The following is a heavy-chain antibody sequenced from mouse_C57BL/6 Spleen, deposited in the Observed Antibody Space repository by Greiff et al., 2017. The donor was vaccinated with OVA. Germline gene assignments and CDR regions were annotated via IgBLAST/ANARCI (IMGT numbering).Heavy chain of an antibody. CDR2: IWWDDDK. CDR1: GFSLSTFGMG. V-gene: IGHV8-8*01. D-gene: IGHD1-1*01. CDR3: AEYYYGSTRRGYFDV. Sequence: QVTLKESGPGILQPSQTLSLTCSFSGFSLSTFGMGVGWIRQPSGKGLEWLAHIWWDDDKYYNPALKSRLTISKDTSKNQVFLKIANVDTADTATYYCAEYYYGSTRRGYFDVWGTGTTVTVSS. J-gene: IGHJ1*03.